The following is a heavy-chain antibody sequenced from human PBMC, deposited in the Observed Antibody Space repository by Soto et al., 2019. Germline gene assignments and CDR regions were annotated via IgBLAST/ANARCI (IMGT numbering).Heavy chain of an antibody. V-gene: IGHV3-23*01. Sequence: EVQLLDSGGGLVQPGGSLRLSCAASGFTFSSAAMSWVRQAPGKGLGWVSAVSGSGGTTYYADYVRGRFTISRDNSKNTLYLQMNSLRAEDTAIYFCVRCTVDTIVTSGWCHYLDPWGQGTLVTVSS. CDR2: VSGSGGTT. J-gene: IGHJ5*02. D-gene: IGHD6-19*01. CDR1: GFTFSSAA. CDR3: VRCTVDTIVTSGWCHYLDP.